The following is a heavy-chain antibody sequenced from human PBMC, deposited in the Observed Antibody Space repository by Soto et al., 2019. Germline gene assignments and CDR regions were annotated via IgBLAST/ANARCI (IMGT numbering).Heavy chain of an antibody. CDR3: SPVLTVYYIVNDY. V-gene: IGHV3-15*01. D-gene: IGHD3-9*01. J-gene: IGHJ4*02. Sequence: GGSLRLSCAASGFTFSNAWMSWVRQAPGKGLEWVGRIKSKTDGGTTDYAAPVKGRFTISRDDSKNTLYLQMNSLKTEDTAVNYCSPVLTVYYIVNDYWGQGTLVTAPQ. CDR2: IKSKTDGGTT. CDR1: GFTFSNAW.